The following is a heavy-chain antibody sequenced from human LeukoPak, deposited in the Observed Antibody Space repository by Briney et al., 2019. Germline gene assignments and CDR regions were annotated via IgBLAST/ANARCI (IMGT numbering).Heavy chain of an antibody. V-gene: IGHV1-18*01. D-gene: IGHD6-13*01. J-gene: IGHJ6*02. CDR1: GYTFTSYG. CDR2: ISAYNGNT. CDR3: ARRSSSWYGGLPYYYYGMDV. Sequence: ASVTVSFTASGYTFTSYGISWVRQAPGQGLEWMGWISAYNGNTNYAQKLQGRVTMTTDTSTSTAYMELRSLRSDDTAVYYCARRSSSWYGGLPYYYYGMDVWGQGTTVTVSS.